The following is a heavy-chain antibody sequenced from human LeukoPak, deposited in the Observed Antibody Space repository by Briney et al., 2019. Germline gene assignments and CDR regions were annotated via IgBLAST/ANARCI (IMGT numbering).Heavy chain of an antibody. J-gene: IGHJ4*02. Sequence: SVKVSCTASGGTFSSYAISWVRQAHGQGLEWMGRIIPIFGIANYAQKFQGRVTITADKSTSTAYMELSSLRSEDTAVYYCARVFYGGISDYYFDYWGQGTLVTVSS. D-gene: IGHD4-23*01. CDR2: IIPIFGIA. V-gene: IGHV1-69*04. CDR1: GGTFSSYA. CDR3: ARVFYGGISDYYFDY.